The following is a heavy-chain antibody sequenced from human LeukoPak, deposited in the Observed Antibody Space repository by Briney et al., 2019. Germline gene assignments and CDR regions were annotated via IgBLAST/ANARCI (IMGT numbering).Heavy chain of an antibody. CDR2: INPNSGAT. V-gene: IGHV1-2*02. J-gene: IGHJ5*01. CDR1: GYTFTAYN. CDR3: ARDYEAGRQGYWFDS. D-gene: IGHD6-6*01. Sequence: AASVKLSCKASGYTFTAYNLHWVRQAPGQGLEWMGYINPNSGATNNAQKFQGRVTMTRETSVSTAYMQLSRLTSDDTAVYYCARDYEAGRQGYWFDSWGQGTLVTVSS.